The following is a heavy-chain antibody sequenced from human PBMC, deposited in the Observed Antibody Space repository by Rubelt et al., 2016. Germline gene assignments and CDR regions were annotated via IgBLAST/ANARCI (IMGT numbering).Heavy chain of an antibody. CDR3: ARVIAAAGRDGNYFDY. D-gene: IGHD6-13*01. CDR1: GYTFTSYA. V-gene: IGHV7-4-1*02. J-gene: IGHJ4*02. Sequence: QVQLVQSGSELKKPGASVKVSCKASGYTFTSYAMNWVRQAPGQGLEWMGWINTNTGNPTYAQGCTGRFVFSLDTSVSTAYLQVSSLKAEDTAVYYCARVIAAAGRDGNYFDYWGQGTLVTVSS. CDR2: INTNTGNP.